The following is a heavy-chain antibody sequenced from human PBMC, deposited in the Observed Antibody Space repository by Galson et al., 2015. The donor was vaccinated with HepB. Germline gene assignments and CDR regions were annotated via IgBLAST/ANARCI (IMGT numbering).Heavy chain of an antibody. D-gene: IGHD3-3*02. J-gene: IGHJ3*02. CDR1: GFTFSSYA. Sequence: SLRLSCAASGFTFSSYAMSWVRQAPGKGLEWVSAISGSGGSTYYADSVKGRFTISRDNSKNTLYLQMNSLRAEDTAVYYCAKASIFGVVINSEDAFDIWGQGTMVTVSS. V-gene: IGHV3-23*01. CDR3: AKASIFGVVINSEDAFDI. CDR2: ISGSGGST.